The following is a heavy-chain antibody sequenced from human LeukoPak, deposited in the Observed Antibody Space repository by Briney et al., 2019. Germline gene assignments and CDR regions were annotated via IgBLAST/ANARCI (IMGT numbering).Heavy chain of an antibody. CDR2: IYYSGST. V-gene: IGHV4-30-4*08. CDR3: ASNARITIFGVVSRPGWFDP. J-gene: IGHJ5*02. CDR1: GGSISSGDYY. D-gene: IGHD3-3*01. Sequence: SETLSLTCTVSGGSISSGDYYWSWIRQPPGKGLEWIGYIYYSGSTYYSPSLKSRVTISVDTSKNQFSLKLSSVTAADTAVYYCASNARITIFGVVSRPGWFDPWGQGTLVTVSS.